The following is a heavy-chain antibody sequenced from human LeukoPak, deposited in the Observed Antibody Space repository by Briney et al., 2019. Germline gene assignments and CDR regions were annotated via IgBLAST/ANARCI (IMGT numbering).Heavy chain of an antibody. J-gene: IGHJ4*02. Sequence: SQTLSLTCALSGDSISSNSAAWNWIRQSPARGLEWLVRTYYRSKGYNDYAVSVKSRITINPDTSKNQFSLQLNSVTPEDTAVYYCARDYYGSGKLYYFDYWGQGTLVTVSS. CDR3: ARDYYGSGKLYYFDY. CDR2: TYYRSKGYN. V-gene: IGHV6-1*01. D-gene: IGHD3-10*01. CDR1: GDSISSNSAA.